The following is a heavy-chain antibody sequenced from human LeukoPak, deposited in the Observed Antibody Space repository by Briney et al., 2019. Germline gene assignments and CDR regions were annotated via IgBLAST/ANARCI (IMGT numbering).Heavy chain of an antibody. D-gene: IGHD5-18*01. J-gene: IGHJ4*02. Sequence: SVKVSCKASGGTFSSYAISWVRQAPGQGLEWMGRIIPILGIANYAQKFQGRVTITADKSTSTAYMGLSSLRSEDTAVYYCARENPREGYSYGFLGYWGQGTLVTVSS. V-gene: IGHV1-69*04. CDR1: GGTFSSYA. CDR3: ARENPREGYSYGFLGY. CDR2: IIPILGIA.